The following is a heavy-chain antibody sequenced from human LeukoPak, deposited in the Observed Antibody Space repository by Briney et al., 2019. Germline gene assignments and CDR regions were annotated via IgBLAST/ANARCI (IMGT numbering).Heavy chain of an antibody. Sequence: ASVKVSCKASGYTFTGYYMHWVRQAPGQGLEWMGWINPNSGGTNYAQKFRGRVTMTRDTSISTAYMELSRLRSDDTAVYYCARERPTFGVAARTYYYMDVWGKGTTVTVSS. CDR2: INPNSGGT. CDR1: GYTFTGYY. D-gene: IGHD3-3*01. J-gene: IGHJ6*03. V-gene: IGHV1-2*02. CDR3: ARERPTFGVAARTYYYMDV.